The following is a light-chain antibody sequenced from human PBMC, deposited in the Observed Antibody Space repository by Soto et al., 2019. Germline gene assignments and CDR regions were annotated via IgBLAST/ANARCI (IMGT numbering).Light chain of an antibody. CDR2: GAS. V-gene: IGKV3-15*01. J-gene: IGKJ2*01. Sequence: EIVMTQSPATLSVSPGERATLSCRASQSVSSKLAWYQQKPGQAPRLLIYGASTRATGIPARFSGSGSGTEFTLTISSLQSEDFAVYFCQQYNNWPPEYTFGQGTNLEIK. CDR3: QQYNNWPPEYT. CDR1: QSVSSK.